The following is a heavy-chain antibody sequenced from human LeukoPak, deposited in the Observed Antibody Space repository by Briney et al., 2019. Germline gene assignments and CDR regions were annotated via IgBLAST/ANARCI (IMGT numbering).Heavy chain of an antibody. CDR1: GYSISTSYY. Sequence: SETLSLTCTVSGYSISTSYYWGWIRQPPGKGLEWIGSIYHSGNTYYNPSLKSRVTISVDTSKNQFSLKLSSVTAADTAVYYCARQDYDILTGYYLRDYWGQGTLVTVSS. V-gene: IGHV4-38-2*02. J-gene: IGHJ4*02. D-gene: IGHD3-9*01. CDR3: ARQDYDILTGYYLRDY. CDR2: IYHSGNT.